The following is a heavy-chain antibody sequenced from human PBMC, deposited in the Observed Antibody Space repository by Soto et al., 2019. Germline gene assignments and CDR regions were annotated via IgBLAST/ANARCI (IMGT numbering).Heavy chain of an antibody. CDR3: ATVRWELHDAFDI. D-gene: IGHD1-26*01. CDR2: IDHSGMT. CDR1: GGSISTGGYY. Sequence: QVQLQESGPGLVKPSQTLSLTCTVSGGSISTGGYYWSWIRQHPGRGLEWIGSIDHSGMTFSNPSLQSRVAISIDTSKTKFSLKLSSVTEAETAVYYCATVRWELHDAFDIGGQGTMVSVSS. J-gene: IGHJ3*02. V-gene: IGHV4-31*03.